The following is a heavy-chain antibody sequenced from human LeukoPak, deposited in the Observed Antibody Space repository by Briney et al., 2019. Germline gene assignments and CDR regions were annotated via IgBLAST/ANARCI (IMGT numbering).Heavy chain of an antibody. V-gene: IGHV1-2*02. CDR2: INPNSGGT. D-gene: IGHD3-22*01. Sequence: ASVKVSCKASGYTFTGYYMHWVRQAPGQGHEWMGWINPNSGGTNYAQKFQGRVTMTRDTSISTAYMELSRLRSDDTAVYYCASPEVTYYYDSSGAYGMDVWGQGTTVTVSS. CDR3: ASPEVTYYYDSSGAYGMDV. J-gene: IGHJ6*02. CDR1: GYTFTGYY.